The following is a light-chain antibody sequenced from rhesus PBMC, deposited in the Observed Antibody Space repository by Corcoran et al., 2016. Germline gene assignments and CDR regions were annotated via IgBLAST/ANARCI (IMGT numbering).Light chain of an antibody. J-gene: IGKJ4*01. V-gene: IGKV1-25*01. CDR3: QQYYGLPT. CDR2: YAS. CDR1: QGIASY. Sequence: DIQMTQSPSSVSASVGDRVTITCRASQGIASYLAWYQQKPGKAPNLLIFYASTLQSGVPSRFSGSGYGTEFTLTLSSLQPEDFATYFCQQYYGLPTFGGGTKVEIK.